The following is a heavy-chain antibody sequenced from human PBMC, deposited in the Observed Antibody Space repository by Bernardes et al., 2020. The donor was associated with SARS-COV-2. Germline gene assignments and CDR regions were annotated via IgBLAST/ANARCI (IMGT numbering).Heavy chain of an antibody. V-gene: IGHV3-33*01. J-gene: IGHJ6*02. Sequence: GGSLRLSCAASGFTFSSYGMHWVRQAPGKGLEWVAVIWYDGSNKYYADSVKGRFTISRDNSKNTLYLQMNSLRAEDTAVYYCARDLSAYYGMDVWGQGTTVTVSS. CDR3: ARDLSAYYGMDV. CDR1: GFTFSSYG. CDR2: IWYDGSNK.